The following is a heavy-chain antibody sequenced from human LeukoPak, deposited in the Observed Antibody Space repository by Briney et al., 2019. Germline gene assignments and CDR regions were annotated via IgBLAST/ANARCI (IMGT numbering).Heavy chain of an antibody. CDR1: GFTFSSYA. V-gene: IGHV3-23*01. CDR2: ISGSGGST. CDR3: ASAYTYVRLGDH. J-gene: IGHJ4*02. Sequence: GGSLRLSCAASGFTFSSYAVSWVRQAPGKGLEWVSSISGSGGSTYSADSVKGRFTISRDNVKNTLFLQMNSLRAEDTAVYYCASAYTYVRLGDHWGQGTLVTVSS. D-gene: IGHD5-18*01.